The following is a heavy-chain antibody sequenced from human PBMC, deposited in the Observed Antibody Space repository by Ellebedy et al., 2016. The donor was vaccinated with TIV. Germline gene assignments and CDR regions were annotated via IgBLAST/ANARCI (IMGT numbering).Heavy chain of an antibody. D-gene: IGHD2/OR15-2a*01. CDR1: GFTFNSYA. CDR3: ARGPTRGNSSDY. CDR2: ISNTGSRT. Sequence: GESLKISCAASGFTFNSYAMSWVRQAPGKGLEWVSTISNTGSRTYYADSVEGRFIISRDNSKTALYLQMNSLRAEDTAVYYCARGPTRGNSSDYWGQGTLVTVSS. J-gene: IGHJ4*02. V-gene: IGHV3-23*01.